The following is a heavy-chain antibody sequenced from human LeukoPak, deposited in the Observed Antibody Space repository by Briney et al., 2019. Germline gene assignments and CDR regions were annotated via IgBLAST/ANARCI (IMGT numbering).Heavy chain of an antibody. Sequence: SETLSLTCTVSGGYIITSGHYWGWIRQPPGKGPEWIGSVYYTGVTSTNPFFRSRMSISVDTSKNQFSLNLTSVTAADAAVYYCARERSSSGGHDWFDPWGQGTLVTVSS. D-gene: IGHD4-23*01. CDR3: ARERSSSGGHDWFDP. CDR2: VYYTGVT. V-gene: IGHV4-39*07. CDR1: GGYIITSGHY. J-gene: IGHJ5*02.